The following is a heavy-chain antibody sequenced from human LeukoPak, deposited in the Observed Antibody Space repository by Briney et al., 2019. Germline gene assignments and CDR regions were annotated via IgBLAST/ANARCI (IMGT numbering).Heavy chain of an antibody. CDR2: IYTSGST. CDR3: ARAPNAEYFDY. CDR1: NGPINTYQ. Sequence: SETLSLTCTVSNGPINTYQWSWIRQPAGKGLEWIGRIYTSGSTNYNPSLESRVTISVDTSKNQFSLRLSSVTAADTAVYYCARAPNAEYFDYWGQGTLVTVSS. J-gene: IGHJ4*02. D-gene: IGHD2-8*01. V-gene: IGHV4-4*07.